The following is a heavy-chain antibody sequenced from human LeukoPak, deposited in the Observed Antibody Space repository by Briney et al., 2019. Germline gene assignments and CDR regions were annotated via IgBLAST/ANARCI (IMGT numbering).Heavy chain of an antibody. J-gene: IGHJ3*02. CDR1: GGSISSYY. V-gene: IGHV4-59*01. CDR3: ARDRPAGQVADYDFWSGYYRDAFDI. Sequence: PSETLSLTCTVSGGSISSYYWSWIRQPPGKGLEWIGYIYYSGSANYNPSLKSRVTISVDTSKNQFSLKLSSVTAADTAVYYCARDRPAGQVADYDFWSGYYRDAFDIWGQGTMVTVSS. D-gene: IGHD3-3*01. CDR2: IYYSGSA.